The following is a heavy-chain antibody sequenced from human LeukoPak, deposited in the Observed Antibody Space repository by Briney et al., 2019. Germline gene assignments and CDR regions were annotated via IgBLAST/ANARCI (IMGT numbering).Heavy chain of an antibody. CDR2: INWNGGST. Sequence: GGSLRLSCAASGFTFGDYGMSWVRQAPGKGLEWVSGINWNGGSTGYADSVKGRFTISRDNAKNSLYLQMNSLRAEDTAVYYCVRKASYYDSSEDGYFDLWGRGTLVTVSS. CDR3: VRKASYYDSSEDGYFDL. CDR1: GFTFGDYG. J-gene: IGHJ2*01. V-gene: IGHV3-20*04. D-gene: IGHD3-22*01.